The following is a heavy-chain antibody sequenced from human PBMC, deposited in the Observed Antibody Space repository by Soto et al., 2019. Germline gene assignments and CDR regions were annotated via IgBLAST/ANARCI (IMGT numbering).Heavy chain of an antibody. J-gene: IGHJ6*02. D-gene: IGHD2-8*01. CDR2: INTNTGNP. V-gene: IGHV7-4-1*01. Sequence: ASVKVSCKASGYTFTSYAMNWVRQAPGQGLEWMGWINTNTGNPTYAQGFTGRFVFSLDTSVSTAYLQICSLKAEDTAVYYCARGRALGYCTNGVCYTGEDYYYYGMDVWDQGTTVTVSS. CDR1: GYTFTSYA. CDR3: ARGRALGYCTNGVCYTGEDYYYYGMDV.